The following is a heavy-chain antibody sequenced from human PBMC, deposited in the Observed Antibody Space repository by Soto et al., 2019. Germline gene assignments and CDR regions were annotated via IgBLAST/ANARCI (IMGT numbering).Heavy chain of an antibody. Sequence: GGSLRLSCAASGFTFSSYGMRWVRQAPGKGLEWVAVISYDGSTKYYADSVKGRFTISRDNSKNTLYLQMNSLRAEDTAVYYCAKSRGVRQGDGMDVWGQGTTVTVSS. D-gene: IGHD3-10*01. J-gene: IGHJ6*02. CDR1: GFTFSSYG. CDR2: ISYDGSTK. CDR3: AKSRGVRQGDGMDV. V-gene: IGHV3-30*18.